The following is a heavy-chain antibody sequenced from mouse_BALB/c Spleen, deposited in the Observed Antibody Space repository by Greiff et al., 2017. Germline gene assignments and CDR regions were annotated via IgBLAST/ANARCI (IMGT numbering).Heavy chain of an antibody. Sequence: EVMLVESGGGLVQPGGSMKLSCVASGFTFSNYWMNWVRQSPEKGLEWVAEIRLKSNNYATHYAESVKGRFTISRDDSKSSVYLQMNNLRAEDTGIYYCTRPYYYGSSYYFDYWGQGTTLTVSS. CDR1: GFTFSNYW. V-gene: IGHV6-6*02. CDR3: TRPYYYGSSYYFDY. CDR2: IRLKSNNYAT. J-gene: IGHJ2*01. D-gene: IGHD1-1*01.